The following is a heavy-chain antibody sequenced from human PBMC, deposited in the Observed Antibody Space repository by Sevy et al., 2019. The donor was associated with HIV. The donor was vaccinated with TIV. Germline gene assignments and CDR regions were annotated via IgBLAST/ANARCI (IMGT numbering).Heavy chain of an antibody. D-gene: IGHD3-10*01. V-gene: IGHV1-18*01. CDR3: VVSEFDY. CDR2: ISADNYNT. CDR1: GYTFTTYG. Sequence: ASVKVSCTASGYTFTTYGITWVRQAPGQGLEWMGWISADNYNTNYAQRVQGRVTMTIDTSTSTAYMEMRSLRSDDTAVYYCVVSEFDYWGQGTLVTVSS. J-gene: IGHJ4*02.